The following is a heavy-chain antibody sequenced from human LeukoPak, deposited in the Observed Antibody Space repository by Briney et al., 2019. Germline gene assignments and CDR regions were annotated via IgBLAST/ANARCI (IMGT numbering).Heavy chain of an antibody. CDR2: IYYSGST. J-gene: IGHJ4*02. D-gene: IGHD1-26*01. CDR3: ARVPRSGSYLN. CDR1: GGSISSYY. V-gene: IGHV4-59*01. Sequence: PSETLSLTCTVSGGSISSYYWSWIRQPPGKGLEWIGYIYYSGSTNYNPSLKSRVTISVDTSKNQFSLKLSSVTAADTAVYYCARVPRSGSYLNWGQGTLVTVSS.